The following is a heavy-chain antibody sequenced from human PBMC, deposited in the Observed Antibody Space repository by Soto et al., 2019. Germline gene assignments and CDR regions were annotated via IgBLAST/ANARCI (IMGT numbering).Heavy chain of an antibody. Sequence: PGGSLRLSCAASGFTFTSYAMSWVRQAPGKGLEWVSVITGSGDSTYYADSVKGRFTISRDNSKNTLYLQMNSLRAEDTAVYYCATESIKLGSSRWYASDWGRGTLVTVSS. V-gene: IGHV3-23*01. CDR1: GFTFTSYA. D-gene: IGHD6-13*01. J-gene: IGHJ4*02. CDR2: ITGSGDST. CDR3: ATESIKLGSSRWYASD.